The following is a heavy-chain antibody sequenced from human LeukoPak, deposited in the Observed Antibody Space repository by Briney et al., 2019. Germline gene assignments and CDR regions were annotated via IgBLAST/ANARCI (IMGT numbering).Heavy chain of an antibody. CDR3: ARDPYNSGSSYFDY. J-gene: IGHJ4*02. CDR1: GFTFSSYA. CDR2: ISGSGGST. Sequence: GGSLRLSCAASGFTFSSYAMSWVRQVPGKGLEWVSAISGSGGSTYYADSVKGRLTISRDNSKNTLYLQMNSLRAEDTAVYYCARDPYNSGSSYFDYWGQGTLVTVSS. V-gene: IGHV3-23*01. D-gene: IGHD3-10*01.